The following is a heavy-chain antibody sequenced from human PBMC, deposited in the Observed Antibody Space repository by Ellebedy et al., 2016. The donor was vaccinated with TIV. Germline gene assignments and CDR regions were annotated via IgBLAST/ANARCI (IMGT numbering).Heavy chain of an antibody. J-gene: IGHJ4*02. CDR3: ASRVAAAGTDDY. Sequence: GGSLRLXXAASGFTFSSYAMSWVRQAPGKGLEWVSAISGSGGSTYYADSVKGRFTISRDNSKNTLYLQMNSLRAEDTAVYYCASRVAAAGTDDYWGQGTLVTVSS. D-gene: IGHD6-13*01. V-gene: IGHV3-23*01. CDR2: ISGSGGST. CDR1: GFTFSSYA.